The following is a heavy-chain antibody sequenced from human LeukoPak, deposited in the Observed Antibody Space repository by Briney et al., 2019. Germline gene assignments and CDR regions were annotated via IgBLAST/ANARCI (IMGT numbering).Heavy chain of an antibody. J-gene: IGHJ5*01. V-gene: IGHV4-59*02. CDR2: FRDGGST. Sequence: PSETLSLTCSVSGGSVSSYYWSWIRQPPGKGLEWIGFFRDGGSTNYNPSFKSRVTISVDTSKNQVYLKLSSVTAADTAVYYCATSKYSISWYDFWGQGTLVTVSS. D-gene: IGHD6-13*01. CDR3: ATSKYSISWYDF. CDR1: GGSVSSYY.